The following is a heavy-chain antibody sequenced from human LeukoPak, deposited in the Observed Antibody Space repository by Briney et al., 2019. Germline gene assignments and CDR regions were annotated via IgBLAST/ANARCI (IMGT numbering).Heavy chain of an antibody. D-gene: IGHD2-15*01. CDR3: AKFCSGGSCYSYFQH. V-gene: IGHV3-23*01. CDR1: GCTFSSYA. Sequence: GGSLRLSCAASGCTFSSYAMSWVRQAPGKGLEWVSAISGSGGSTYYAGSVKGRFTISKDNSKNTLYLQMNSLRAEDTAVYYCAKFCSGGSCYSYFQHWGQGTLVTVSS. CDR2: ISGSGGST. J-gene: IGHJ1*01.